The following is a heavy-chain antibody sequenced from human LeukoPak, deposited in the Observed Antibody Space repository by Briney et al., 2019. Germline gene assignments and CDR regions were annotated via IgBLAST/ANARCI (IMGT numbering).Heavy chain of an antibody. J-gene: IGHJ3*02. V-gene: IGHV3-7*01. CDR3: ARDLLRFLDSDAFDI. CDR2: IKQDGSEK. Sequence: GGSLRLSCAASGFTVSSNYMSWVRQAPGKGLEWVANIKQDGSEKYYVDSVKGRFTISRDNAKNSLYLQMNSLRAEDTAVYYCARDLLRFLDSDAFDIWGQGTMVTVSS. CDR1: GFTVSSNY. D-gene: IGHD3-3*01.